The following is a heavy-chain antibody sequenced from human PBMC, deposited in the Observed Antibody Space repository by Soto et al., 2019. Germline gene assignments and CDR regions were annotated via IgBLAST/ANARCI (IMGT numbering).Heavy chain of an antibody. Sequence: SETLSLTCTVSGGSLIGYYWSWIRQPPGKEMEWIGYIYYSGDTDYNPSLQSRVTISVDTSKNQFSLKVTSVTAADTAVYFCAKHPSLGRFDPWGQGILVTVSS. V-gene: IGHV4-59*08. J-gene: IGHJ5*02. D-gene: IGHD1-26*01. CDR1: GGSLIGYY. CDR3: AKHPSLGRFDP. CDR2: IYYSGDT.